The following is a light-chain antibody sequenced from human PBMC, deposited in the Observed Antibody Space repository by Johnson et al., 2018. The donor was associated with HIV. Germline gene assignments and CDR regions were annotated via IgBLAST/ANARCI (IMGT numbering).Light chain of an antibody. CDR3: GTWGGV. V-gene: IGLV1-51*02. J-gene: IGLJ1*01. Sequence: QAVLTQPPSVSAAPGQKVTISCSGTSSNIGNNYVSWYQQFPGTAPKLVIYENNKRPSGIPDRFSGSKSGTSATLGITGLQTGDEADYYCGTWGGVFGTGTKVTVL. CDR2: ENN. CDR1: SSNIGNNY.